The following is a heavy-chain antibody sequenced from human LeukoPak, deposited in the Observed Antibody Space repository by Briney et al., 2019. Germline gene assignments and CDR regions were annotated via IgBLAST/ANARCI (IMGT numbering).Heavy chain of an antibody. D-gene: IGHD1-26*01. Sequence: QTGGSLRLSCAASGFTFSSYAMSWVRQAPGKGLEWVSAISGSGGSTYYADFVKGRFTISRDNSKNTLYLQMNSLRAEDTAVYYCAKDGPWRELLGYWGQGTLVTVSS. CDR3: AKDGPWRELLGY. CDR2: ISGSGGST. J-gene: IGHJ4*02. V-gene: IGHV3-23*01. CDR1: GFTFSSYA.